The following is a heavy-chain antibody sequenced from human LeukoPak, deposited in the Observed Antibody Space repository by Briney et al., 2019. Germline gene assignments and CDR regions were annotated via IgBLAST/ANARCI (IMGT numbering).Heavy chain of an antibody. CDR2: ISSSGSTI. J-gene: IGHJ4*02. Sequence: GGSLRLSCAASGFTFSSYEMNWVRQAPGKGLEWVSYISSSGSTIYYADSVKGRFTISRDNARNSLYLQMNSLRAEDTAVYYCASHPQYDSSGYWGQGTLVTVSS. CDR1: GFTFSSYE. D-gene: IGHD3-22*01. CDR3: ASHPQYDSSGY. V-gene: IGHV3-48*03.